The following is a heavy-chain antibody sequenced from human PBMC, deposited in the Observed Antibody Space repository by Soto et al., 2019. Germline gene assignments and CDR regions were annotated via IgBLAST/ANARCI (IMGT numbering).Heavy chain of an antibody. CDR3: AKDADIAAAAEYFQH. CDR2: ISGSGGST. D-gene: IGHD6-13*01. J-gene: IGHJ1*01. CDR1: GFPFSSYA. Sequence: GGSLRLSCAASGFPFSSYAMSWVRQAPGRGLEWVSAISGSGGSTYYADSVKGRFTISRDNSKNALYLQMNSLRAEDTAVYYCAKDADIAAAAEYFQHWGQGTLVTVSS. V-gene: IGHV3-23*01.